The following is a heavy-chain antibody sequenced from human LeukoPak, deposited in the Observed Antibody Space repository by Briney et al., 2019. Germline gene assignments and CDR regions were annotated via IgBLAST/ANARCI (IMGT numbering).Heavy chain of an antibody. CDR2: INPNSGGT. Sequence: ASVKVSCKASGYTFTGFYLHWVRQAPGQGLEWMGWINPNSGGTNFAQKFQRSVTMTGDTSISTAYMELSRLTSDDTAVYYCAREEGSGCYDYWGQGTKVTVSS. V-gene: IGHV1-2*02. D-gene: IGHD6-19*01. J-gene: IGHJ4*02. CDR1: GYTFTGFY. CDR3: AREEGSGCYDY.